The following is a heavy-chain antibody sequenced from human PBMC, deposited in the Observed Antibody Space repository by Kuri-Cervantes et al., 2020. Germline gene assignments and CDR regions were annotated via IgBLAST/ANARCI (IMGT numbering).Heavy chain of an antibody. Sequence: GESLKISCTVSGFTLSDAWMSWVRQTPGKGLEWVGRIKTRFDGGTIEYAAPVRGRFSISRDDSRNTLYLEMKSLKTEDTAVYYCTTDRAVAAISDYWGQGTLVTVSS. D-gene: IGHD6-19*01. CDR2: IKTRFDGGTI. V-gene: IGHV3-15*01. CDR3: TTDRAVAAISDY. J-gene: IGHJ4*02. CDR1: GFTLSDAW.